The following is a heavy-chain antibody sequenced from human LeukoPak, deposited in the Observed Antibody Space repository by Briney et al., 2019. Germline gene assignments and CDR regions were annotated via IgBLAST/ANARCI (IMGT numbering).Heavy chain of an antibody. J-gene: IGHJ4*01. CDR1: VYIFSDDY. D-gene: IGHD4-11*01. CDR3: ARDAQRGFDYSNSLEY. Sequence: PGGSLRLSCAASVYIFSDDYMHSVRQAPGKGLEWVAVIWSDGSNRFYAGSVKGRFTISRDNSQNTLFLQMNSLSEVVPGMYKCARDAQRGFDYSNSLEYWGHGTLVTVSS. V-gene: IGHV3-33*01. CDR2: IWSDGSNR.